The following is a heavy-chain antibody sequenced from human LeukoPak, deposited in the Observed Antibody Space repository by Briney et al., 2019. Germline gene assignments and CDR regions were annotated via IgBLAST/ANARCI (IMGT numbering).Heavy chain of an antibody. D-gene: IGHD3-3*01. CDR3: ARAPPDYDFWSGPIDY. CDR1: RFTFSNYS. Sequence: GGSLRLSCAASRFTFSNYSMNWVRQAPEKGLEWVSSISRSSSYIYYADSVKGRFTISRDNAKNAVYLQMNSLRAEDTAVYYCARAPPDYDFWSGPIDYWGQGTLVTVSS. CDR2: ISRSSSYI. V-gene: IGHV3-21*01. J-gene: IGHJ4*02.